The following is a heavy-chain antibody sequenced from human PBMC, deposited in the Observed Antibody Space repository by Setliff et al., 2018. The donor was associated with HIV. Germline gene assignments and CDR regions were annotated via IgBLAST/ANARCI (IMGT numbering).Heavy chain of an antibody. V-gene: IGHV3-30-3*01. J-gene: IGHJ3*02. CDR2: IGYDGSKE. Sequence: GGSLRLSCAASGFSFSDYAIHWVRQAPGKGLEWVAVIGYDGSKEYYADSVKGRFTVSRDNSKAYLQMNSLRGEDTAVYYCARDPRFDAFDIWGQGTMVTVSS. CDR3: ARDPRFDAFDI. CDR1: GFSFSDYA.